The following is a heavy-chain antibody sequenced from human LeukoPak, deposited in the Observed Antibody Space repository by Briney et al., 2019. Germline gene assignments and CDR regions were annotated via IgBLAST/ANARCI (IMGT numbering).Heavy chain of an antibody. D-gene: IGHD1-26*01. V-gene: IGHV1-2*02. Sequence: ASVKVSCKASGYIFTGYYMHWVRQAPGQGLEWMGWINPNSGGTNYAQKFQGRVTMTRDTSISTAYMELSRLRSDDTAMYYCAREDGGSYQGNWFDPWGQGTLVTVSS. CDR3: AREDGGSYQGNWFDP. CDR1: GYIFTGYY. J-gene: IGHJ5*02. CDR2: INPNSGGT.